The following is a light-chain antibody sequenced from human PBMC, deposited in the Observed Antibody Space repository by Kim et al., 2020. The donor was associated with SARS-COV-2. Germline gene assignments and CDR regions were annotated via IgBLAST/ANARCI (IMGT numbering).Light chain of an antibody. CDR1: QSIRND. V-gene: IGKV1-6*01. Sequence: ASVGESVTITCRASQSIRNDLIWYQQKPGQAPKVLVYAASSLQSGVPSRFSGSGSDTDFTLTISSLQPEDSATYYCLQDYSYPWTFGQGTKVDIK. CDR2: AAS. J-gene: IGKJ1*01. CDR3: LQDYSYPWT.